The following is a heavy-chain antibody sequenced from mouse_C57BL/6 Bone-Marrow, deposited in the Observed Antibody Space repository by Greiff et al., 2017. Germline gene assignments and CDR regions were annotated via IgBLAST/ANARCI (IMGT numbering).Heavy chain of an antibody. Sequence: VKLMESGPGLVKPSQSLFLTCSITGFPITSGYYWIWIRQSPGKPLEWMGYITHSGETFYNPSLQSPISITRETSKNQFFLHLNSVTTEYTAMYYGAGDSPLRAMDYWGQGTTVTVSS. J-gene: IGHJ4*01. D-gene: IGHD2-12*01. V-gene: IGHV12-3*01. CDR1: GFPITSGYY. CDR3: AGDSPLRAMDY. CDR2: ITHSGET.